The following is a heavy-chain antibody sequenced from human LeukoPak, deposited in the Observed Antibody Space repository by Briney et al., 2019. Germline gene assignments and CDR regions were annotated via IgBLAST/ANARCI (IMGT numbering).Heavy chain of an antibody. J-gene: IGHJ4*02. Sequence: SVKVSCKASGGTFSSYAISWVRQAPGQGLEWMGRIIPIFGTANYAQKFQGRVTITTDESTSTAYMELSSLRSEDTAVYYCARAVDNWSDVSYFDYWGQGTLVTVSS. CDR3: ARAVDNWSDVSYFDY. CDR2: IIPIFGTA. V-gene: IGHV1-69*05. CDR1: GGTFSSYA. D-gene: IGHD1-1*01.